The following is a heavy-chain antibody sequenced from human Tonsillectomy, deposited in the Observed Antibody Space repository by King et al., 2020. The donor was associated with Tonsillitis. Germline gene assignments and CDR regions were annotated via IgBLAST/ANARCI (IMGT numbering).Heavy chain of an antibody. CDR2: VIGHNGNT. CDR3: VRGGGYYTRAWSDWYQLDL. CDR1: DYTLTTYA. J-gene: IGHJ5*02. D-gene: IGHD2-2*01. V-gene: IGHV1-18*01. Sequence: QVQLVESGAEVKKPGASVKVSCKTSDYTLTTYAISWVRQAPGQGLEWMGWVIGHNGNTVYAQNFQDRVTMTADTSTSTAYLELRSLRSDDTAVYYCVRGGGYYTRAWSDWYQLDLWGQGTLVTVSS.